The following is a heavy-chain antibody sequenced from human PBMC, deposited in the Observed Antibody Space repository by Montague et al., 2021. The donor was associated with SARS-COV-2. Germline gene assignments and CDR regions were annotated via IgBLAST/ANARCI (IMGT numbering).Heavy chain of an antibody. CDR3: VRYSGWLYFDF. J-gene: IGHJ4*02. Sequence: CAISGDSVASNSVAWSWNRQSPSRGLEWLGRTYYRSKWYSDYAPSVRGRLTVNPDASKNEFSLELNYVTPEDTAVYYCVRYSGWLYFDFWGQGTLVTVSS. V-gene: IGHV6-1*01. CDR1: GDSVASNSVA. D-gene: IGHD6-19*01. CDR2: TYYRSKWYS.